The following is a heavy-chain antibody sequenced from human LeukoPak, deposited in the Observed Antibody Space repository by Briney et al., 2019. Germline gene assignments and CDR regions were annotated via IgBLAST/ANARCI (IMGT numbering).Heavy chain of an antibody. J-gene: IGHJ6*02. Sequence: GASVKVSCKAFGYTFTGYYMHWVRQAPGQGLEWMGWINPNSGGTEYAQKFQGRVTMTRDTSISTVYMDLSRLRSDDTAVYYCARGHYYYTLDVWGHGTTVTVSS. CDR1: GYTFTGYY. CDR2: INPNSGGT. CDR3: ARGHYYYTLDV. V-gene: IGHV1-2*02.